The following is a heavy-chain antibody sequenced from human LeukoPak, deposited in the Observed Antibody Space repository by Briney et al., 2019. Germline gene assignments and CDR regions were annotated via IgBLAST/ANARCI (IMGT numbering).Heavy chain of an antibody. CDR2: ISTDSGVTT. CDR3: AKAIVLSGVTRVFDT. Sequence: GGSLRLSCAASGFTFSSYAMTWVRQAPGKGLEWVSIISTDSGVTTYYADSVKDRSTIPRHNPQNTLYLQTSSLRADDTAVHYCAKAIVLSGVTRVFDTWGQGALVTVSS. D-gene: IGHD2-21*02. CDR1: GFTFSSYA. J-gene: IGHJ4*02. V-gene: IGHV3-23*01.